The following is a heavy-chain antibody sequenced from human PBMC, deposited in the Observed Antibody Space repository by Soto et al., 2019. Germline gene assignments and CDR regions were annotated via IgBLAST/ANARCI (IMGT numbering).Heavy chain of an antibody. CDR2: IIPILGIA. CDR3: ACGIYYGGPRFGF. CDR1: GGTFSSYT. Sequence: GASVKVSCKASGGTFSSYTISWVRQAPGQGLEWMGRIIPILGIANYAQKFQGRVTITADKSTSTAYMELSSLRSEDTAVYYCACGIYYGGPRFGFWGQGTLVTVSS. D-gene: IGHD4-17*01. J-gene: IGHJ4*02. V-gene: IGHV1-69*02.